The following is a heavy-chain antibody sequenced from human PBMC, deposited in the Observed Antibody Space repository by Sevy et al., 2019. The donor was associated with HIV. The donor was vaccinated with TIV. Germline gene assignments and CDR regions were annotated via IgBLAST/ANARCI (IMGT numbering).Heavy chain of an antibody. CDR1: GGSISGYY. CDR3: AREDFGSSWLYYYMDV. V-gene: IGHV4-4*07. D-gene: IGHD6-13*01. Sequence: SETLSLTCTVSGGSISGYYWNWIRQSAGKGLEWIGLVYASSSTNYNPSLRSRVTISVDTSSNQFSLNLHSVTAADTAVYYCAREDFGSSWLYYYMDVWGKGTPVTVSS. J-gene: IGHJ6*03. CDR2: VYASSST.